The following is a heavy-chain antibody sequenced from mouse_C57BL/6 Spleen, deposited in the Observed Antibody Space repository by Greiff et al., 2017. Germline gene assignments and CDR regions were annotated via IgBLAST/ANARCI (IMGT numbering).Heavy chain of an antibody. CDR1: GFNIKDYY. CDR3: AKGDYGSSPWFAY. CDR2: IDPEDGET. V-gene: IGHV14-2*01. D-gene: IGHD1-1*01. Sequence: VQLQQSGAELVKPGASVKLSCTASGFNIKDYYMPWVKQRTEQGLEWIGRIDPEDGETKYAQKFQGKATITADTSSNTAYLQLSSRTSEDTAVYYCAKGDYGSSPWFAYWGQGTLVTVSA. J-gene: IGHJ3*01.